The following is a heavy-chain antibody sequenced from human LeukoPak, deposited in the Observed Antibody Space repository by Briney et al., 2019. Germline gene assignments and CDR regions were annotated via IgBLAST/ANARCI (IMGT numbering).Heavy chain of an antibody. CDR2: IRYDGSKK. J-gene: IGHJ4*02. CDR3: AKDLYDSPFDY. V-gene: IGHV3-30*02. Sequence: GGSLRLCCAASGFTFSNYGMHWVRQAPGKGLEWVAFIRYDGSKKYYVDSVKGRFTISRDNSKNTLYLQMNSLRAEDTAVYYCAKDLYDSPFDYWGQGTLVTVSS. D-gene: IGHD3-22*01. CDR1: GFTFSNYG.